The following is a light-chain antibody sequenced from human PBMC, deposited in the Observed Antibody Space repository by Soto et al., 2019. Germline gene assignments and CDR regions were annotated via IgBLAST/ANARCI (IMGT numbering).Light chain of an antibody. CDR3: QQYNNRTPLT. Sequence: EIVMTQSPPTLPGSPGERATLSCRASQSVSSSYVAWYQQQPGHAPRVRIYDASDRVTGMPARFSGSGSGTDFTLTISSLQPEDYAVYYYQQYNNRTPLTFGQGTRLEIK. CDR1: QSVSSS. CDR2: DAS. V-gene: IGKV3D-15*01. J-gene: IGKJ5*01.